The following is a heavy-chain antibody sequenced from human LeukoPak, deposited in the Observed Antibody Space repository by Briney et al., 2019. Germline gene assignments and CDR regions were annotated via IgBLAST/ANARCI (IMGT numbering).Heavy chain of an antibody. CDR1: GFTFSSYS. CDR2: ISNSGRYI. Sequence: GGSLRLSCAASGFTFSSYSMNWVRQAPGKGLEWVSSISNSGRYIYYADSVKGRFTISRDNAKNSLYLQMNSLRAEDTAVYYCANHLACGSTSCPPFDYWGQGTLVTVSS. D-gene: IGHD2-2*01. CDR3: ANHLACGSTSCPPFDY. V-gene: IGHV3-21*01. J-gene: IGHJ4*02.